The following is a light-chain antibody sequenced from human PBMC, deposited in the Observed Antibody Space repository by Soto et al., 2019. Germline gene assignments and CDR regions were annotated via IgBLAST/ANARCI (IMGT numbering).Light chain of an antibody. CDR3: QHLNGYPIT. CDR2: AAS. V-gene: IGKV1-8*01. CDR1: QGISSY. Sequence: AIRMTQSPSSLSASTGDRVTITCRASQGISSYLAWYQQKPGKAPKLLIYAASTLQSGVPSRFSGSGSGTDFTLTISSLQPEDFATYYCQHLNGYPITFGQGTRLEI. J-gene: IGKJ5*01.